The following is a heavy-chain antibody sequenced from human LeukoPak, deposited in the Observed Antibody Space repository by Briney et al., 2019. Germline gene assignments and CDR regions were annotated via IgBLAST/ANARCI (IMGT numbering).Heavy chain of an antibody. Sequence: SETLSLTCTVSGGSISSYYWSWIRQPPGKGLEWIGYIYYSGRTNYNPSLKSRVTISVDTSKNQFSLKLSSVTAADTAVYYCARKGPLSAFDIWGQGTMVTVSS. J-gene: IGHJ3*02. V-gene: IGHV4-59*01. CDR1: GGSISSYY. CDR3: ARKGPLSAFDI. CDR2: IYYSGRT.